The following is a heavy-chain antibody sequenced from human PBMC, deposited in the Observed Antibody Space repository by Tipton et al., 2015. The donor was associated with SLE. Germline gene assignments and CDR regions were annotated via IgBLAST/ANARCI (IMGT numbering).Heavy chain of an antibody. CDR2: IYNSEST. CDR3: ARRHYSGPFDS. Sequence: TLSLTCTVSGGSMNSYYWSWIRQPPGKGLEWIGCIYNSESTNHNPSLRSRVTISVDTSKNQFSLRLSSVTAADTAVYYCARRHYSGPFDSWGQGTLVTVSS. D-gene: IGHD5-12*01. V-gene: IGHV4-59*01. J-gene: IGHJ4*02. CDR1: GGSMNSYY.